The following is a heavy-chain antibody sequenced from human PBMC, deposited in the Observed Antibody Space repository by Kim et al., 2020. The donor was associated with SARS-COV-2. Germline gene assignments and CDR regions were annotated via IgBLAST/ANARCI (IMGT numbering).Heavy chain of an antibody. CDR2: ISGSGGST. CDR3: AKDFLWSPGGTGYDGWFDP. CDR1: GFTFSSYA. V-gene: IGHV3-23*01. Sequence: GGSLRLSCAASGFTFSSYAMSWVRQAPGKGLEWVSAISGSGGSTYYADSVKGRFTISRDNSKNTLYLQMNSLRAEDTAVYYCAKDFLWSPGGTGYDGWFDPWGQGTLVTVSS. J-gene: IGHJ5*02. D-gene: IGHD3-16*01.